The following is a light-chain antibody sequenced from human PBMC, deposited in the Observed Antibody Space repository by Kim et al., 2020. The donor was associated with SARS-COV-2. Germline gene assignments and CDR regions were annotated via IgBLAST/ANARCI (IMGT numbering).Light chain of an antibody. V-gene: IGKV3-11*01. Sequence: SPGERATLSCRASQSVSSYLAWYQQKPGQAPSLLIYDASTRATGIPARFSGSGSGTDFTLTISSLEPEDFAVYYCQQRSNWPLTFGGGTKVDIK. J-gene: IGKJ4*01. CDR2: DAS. CDR1: QSVSSY. CDR3: QQRSNWPLT.